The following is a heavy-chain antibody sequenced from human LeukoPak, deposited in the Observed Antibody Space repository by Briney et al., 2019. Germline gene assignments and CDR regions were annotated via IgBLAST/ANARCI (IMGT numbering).Heavy chain of an antibody. Sequence: ASVKVSCKASGYTFTSYGISWVRQAPGQGLEWMGWISAYNGNTNYAQKLQGRVTMTTDTPTSTAYMELRSLRSADTAVYYCARVAQRLRSPADYWGQGTLVTVSS. D-gene: IGHD4-17*01. V-gene: IGHV1-18*04. CDR2: ISAYNGNT. J-gene: IGHJ4*02. CDR1: GYTFTSYG. CDR3: ARVAQRLRSPADY.